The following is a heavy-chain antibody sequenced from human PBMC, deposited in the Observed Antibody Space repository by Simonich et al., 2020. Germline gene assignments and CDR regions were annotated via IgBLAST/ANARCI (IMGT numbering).Heavy chain of an antibody. CDR2: IIPILGIA. CDR3: ASSPYYYDSSGYYYSGLVY. V-gene: IGHV1-69*10. Sequence: QVQLVQSGAEVKKPGSSVKVSCKASGGTFSSYAISWVRQAPEQGLEGMGGIIPILGIANYAQKFQGRVTITADKSTSTAYMELSSLRSEDTAVYYCASSPYYYDSSGYYYSGLVYWGQGTLVTVSS. CDR1: GGTFSSYA. J-gene: IGHJ4*02. D-gene: IGHD3-22*01.